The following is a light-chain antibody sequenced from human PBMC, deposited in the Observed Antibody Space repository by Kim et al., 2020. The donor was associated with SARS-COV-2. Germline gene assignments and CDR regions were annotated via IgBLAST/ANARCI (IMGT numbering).Light chain of an antibody. J-gene: IGKJ2*01. CDR3: QQRSNWPLYT. V-gene: IGKV3-11*01. Sequence: SRGERATLSCRASQSVSSYLAWYQQKPGQAPRLLIYDASNRATGIPARFSGSGSGTDFTLTISSLEPEDFAVYYCQQRSNWPLYTFGQGTKVDIK. CDR1: QSVSSY. CDR2: DAS.